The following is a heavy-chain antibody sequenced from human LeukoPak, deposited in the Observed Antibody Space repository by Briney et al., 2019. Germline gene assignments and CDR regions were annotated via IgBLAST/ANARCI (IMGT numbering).Heavy chain of an antibody. V-gene: IGHV4-59*01. Sequence: SETLSLTCTVSGGSISSYSWSWVRQPPGKGLEWVGFIYHSGSTNYNPSLKSRVTMSVDTSKNQFSLKLSSVTAADTAVYYCARGSSSWPARSDYWGQGTLVTVSS. CDR1: GGSISSYS. CDR3: ARGSSSWPARSDY. J-gene: IGHJ4*02. CDR2: IYHSGST. D-gene: IGHD6-13*01.